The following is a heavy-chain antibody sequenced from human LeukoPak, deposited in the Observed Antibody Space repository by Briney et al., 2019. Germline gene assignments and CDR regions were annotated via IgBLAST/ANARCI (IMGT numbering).Heavy chain of an antibody. CDR1: GGSIRSGSYY. CDR3: AREGSSGASNWFDP. Sequence: SQTLSLTCTVSGGSIRSGSYYWSWIRQPAGKGLEGIGRICTSGSTNYNPSLKSRVTISVDTSKTQFSMKMRSVTAADTAVYYCAREGSSGASNWFDPWGQGNLVTVSS. D-gene: IGHD6-19*01. J-gene: IGHJ5*02. CDR2: ICTSGST. V-gene: IGHV4-61*02.